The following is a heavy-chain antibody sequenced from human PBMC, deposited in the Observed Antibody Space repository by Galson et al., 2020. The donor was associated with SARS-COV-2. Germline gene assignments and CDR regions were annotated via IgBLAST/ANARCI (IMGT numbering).Heavy chain of an antibody. J-gene: IGHJ3*02. D-gene: IGHD4-17*01. CDR2: ISHSGGT. V-gene: IGHV4-30-2*01. CDR3: ARLHYGEYGPEAFEI. CDR1: GTTISSGSYS. Sequence: SETLSLTCAVSGTTISSGSYSWNWIRQPPGKGLEWIGYISHSGGTYYNPSLKSRVTISGDRTKNQFSLRLSSVTAAVTAVDYCARLHYGEYGPEAFEIWGPGTRVTVAS.